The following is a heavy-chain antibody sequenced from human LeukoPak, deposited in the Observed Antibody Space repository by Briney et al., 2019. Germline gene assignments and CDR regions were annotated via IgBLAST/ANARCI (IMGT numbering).Heavy chain of an antibody. J-gene: IGHJ4*02. CDR3: ARLNGYNLDY. V-gene: IGHV4-38-2*02. CDR1: GYSISSGYY. Sequence: SETLSLTCTVSGYSISSGYYWGWIRQSPGEGLEWIGSVYHSGSAYYNPSLKSRVTLSVDTSKNVFSLKLRSVTAADTAVYYCARLNGYNLDYWGQGTLVTVSS. D-gene: IGHD5-24*01. CDR2: VYHSGSA.